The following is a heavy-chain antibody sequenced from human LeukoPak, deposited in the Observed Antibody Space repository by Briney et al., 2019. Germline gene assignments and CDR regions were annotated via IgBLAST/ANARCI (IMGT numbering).Heavy chain of an antibody. CDR2: IYYSGST. J-gene: IGHJ5*02. CDR3: ARGPGATRRNWFDP. Sequence: SQTLSLTCTVSGGSISSGGYYWSWIRQHPGKGLEWIGYIYYSGSTYYNPPLKSRVTISVDTSKNQFSLKLSSVTAADTAVYYCARGPGATRRNWFDPWGQGTLVTVSS. V-gene: IGHV4-31*03. CDR1: GGSISSGGYY.